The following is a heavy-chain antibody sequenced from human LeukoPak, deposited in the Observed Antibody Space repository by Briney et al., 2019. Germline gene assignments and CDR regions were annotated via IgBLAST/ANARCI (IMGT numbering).Heavy chain of an antibody. CDR3: AKDFVVVPGLVNYFDS. D-gene: IGHD2-15*01. Sequence: GGSLRLSCAASGFTFSNYAMSWVRQAPGKGLEWVSVIGGSGGDTYYADSVKGRFTIPRDNSKNRLYLRMNSLRAEDTALYYCAKDFVVVPGLVNYFDSWGQGTLVTVSS. CDR1: GFTFSNYA. CDR2: IGGSGGDT. J-gene: IGHJ4*02. V-gene: IGHV3-23*01.